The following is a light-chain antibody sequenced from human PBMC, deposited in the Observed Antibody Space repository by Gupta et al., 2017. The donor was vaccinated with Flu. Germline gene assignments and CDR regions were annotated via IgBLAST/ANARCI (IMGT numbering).Light chain of an antibody. V-gene: IGKV2-28*01. J-gene: IGKJ3*01. Sequence: DIVMTQSPLSLPVTPGEPASISCRSSQSRLHSNGYNYLDWYLQKPGQSPQLLIYLGSNRASGVPDRFSGSGSGTDFTLKISRVEAEDVGVYYCMQALQTPRFTFGPGTKVDIK. CDR3: MQALQTPRFT. CDR2: LGS. CDR1: QSRLHSNGYNY.